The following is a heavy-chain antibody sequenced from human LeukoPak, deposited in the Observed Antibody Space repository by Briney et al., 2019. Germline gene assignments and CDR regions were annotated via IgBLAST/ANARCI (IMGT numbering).Heavy chain of an antibody. CDR1: GGSISSGGYY. CDR3: GREKTPLYYYGSSGYFPDAFDI. J-gene: IGHJ3*02. V-gene: IGHV4-31*03. D-gene: IGHD3-22*01. CDR2: IYYSGTT. Sequence: PSETLSLTCTVSGGSISSGGYYWSWIRQHPGKGLEWIGYIYYSGTTYYNPSLKSRVFISVDTSKNQFSLKLSSATAADTAVYHCGREKTPLYYYGSSGYFPDAFDIWGQGTMVTVSS.